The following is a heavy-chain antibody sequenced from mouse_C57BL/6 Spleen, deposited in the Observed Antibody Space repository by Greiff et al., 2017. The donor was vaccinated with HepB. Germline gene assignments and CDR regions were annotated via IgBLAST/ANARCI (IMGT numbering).Heavy chain of an antibody. Sequence: EVQLKESGPGLVKPSQSLSLTCSVTGYSITSGYYWNWIRQFPGNKLEWMGYISYDGSNNYNPSLKNRISITRDTSKNQFFLKLNSVTTEDTATYYCARDYYDYPFAYWGQGTLVTVSA. CDR3: ARDYYDYPFAY. J-gene: IGHJ3*01. V-gene: IGHV3-6*01. CDR2: ISYDGSN. CDR1: GYSITSGYY. D-gene: IGHD2-4*01.